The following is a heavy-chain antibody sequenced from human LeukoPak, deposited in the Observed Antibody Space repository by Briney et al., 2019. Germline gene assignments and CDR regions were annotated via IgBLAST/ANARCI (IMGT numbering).Heavy chain of an antibody. V-gene: IGHV3-23*01. J-gene: IGHJ4*02. CDR3: AKDAYQSAVAGRNYFDY. CDR1: GFTFSSYS. Sequence: GGSLRPSCAASGFTFSSYSMNWVRQAPGKGLEWVSAISGSGGSTYYADSVKGRFTISRDNSKNTLYLQMNSLRAEDTAVYYCAKDAYQSAVAGRNYFDYWGQGTLVTVSS. D-gene: IGHD6-19*01. CDR2: ISGSGGST.